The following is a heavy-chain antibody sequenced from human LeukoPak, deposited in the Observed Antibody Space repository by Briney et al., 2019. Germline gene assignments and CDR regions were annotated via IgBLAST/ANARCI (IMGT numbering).Heavy chain of an antibody. V-gene: IGHV1-18*01. CDR2: ISGSNGDT. D-gene: IGHD5-18*01. Sequence: ASVKVSCTASGYTFNRYGISWVRQAPGQGLEWIGWISGSNGDTNYARRFQGRVTMTTDSSTSAAYMELRSLRSDDTAVYYCARRRTAMDYRGQGTLVTVSS. J-gene: IGHJ4*02. CDR3: ARRRTAMDY. CDR1: GYTFNRYG.